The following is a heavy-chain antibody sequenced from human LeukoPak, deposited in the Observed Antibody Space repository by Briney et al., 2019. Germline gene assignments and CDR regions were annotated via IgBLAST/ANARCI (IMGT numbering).Heavy chain of an antibody. CDR3: ARTAYSGYYFDY. CDR1: GFTFSSYE. D-gene: IGHD3-22*01. CDR2: ISSSGSTI. J-gene: IGHJ4*02. Sequence: GGSLRLSCAASGFTFSSYEMNWVRQAPGKGLEWVSYISSSGSTIYYADSVKGRFTISRDNAKNSLYLQMNSLRAEDTAVYYCARTAYSGYYFDYWGQGTPVTVSS. V-gene: IGHV3-48*03.